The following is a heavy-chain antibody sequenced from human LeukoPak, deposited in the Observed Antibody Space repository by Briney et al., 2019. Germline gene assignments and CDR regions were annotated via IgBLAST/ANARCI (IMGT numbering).Heavy chain of an antibody. V-gene: IGHV4-39*01. J-gene: IGHJ5*02. CDR2: IYYTGST. CDR1: GGSISSSNYY. D-gene: IGHD6-19*01. CDR3: ARQGRYSSGWYLRS. Sequence: PSETLSLACTVSGGSISSSNYYWGWIRQPPGKGLEWIGTIYYTGSTYYNPSLKSRVTISVDTSKDQFSLKLSSVTAADTAVYYCARQGRYSSGWYLRSWGQGTLVTVSS.